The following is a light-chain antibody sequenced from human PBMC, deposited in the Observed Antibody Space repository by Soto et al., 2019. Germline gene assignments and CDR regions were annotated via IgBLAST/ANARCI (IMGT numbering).Light chain of an antibody. CDR1: QDISNY. V-gene: IGKV1-33*01. CDR3: QQSYDTSWM. J-gene: IGKJ1*01. CDR2: DAS. Sequence: DIQMTPFPSPLSASIEDRVTITGQASQDISNYLNWYQQKPGKAPKLLIYDASNLETGVPSRFSGSGSGTDFTLTISNLQPEDFATYYCQQSYDTSWMFGQGTKVDIK.